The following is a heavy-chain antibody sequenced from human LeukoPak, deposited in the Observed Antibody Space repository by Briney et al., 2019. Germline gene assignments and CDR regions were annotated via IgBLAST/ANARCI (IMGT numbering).Heavy chain of an antibody. CDR2: IYYSGST. J-gene: IGHJ4*02. CDR3: ARYTVVPVFDY. D-gene: IGHD2-2*01. Sequence: PSQTLSLTCTVSGGSISRGDYYWGWIRQPPGKGLEWIGYIYYSGSTYYNPSLKSRVTISVDTSKNQFSLKLSSVTAADTAVYYCARYTVVPVFDYWGQGTLVTVSS. V-gene: IGHV4-30-4*08. CDR1: GGSISRGDYY.